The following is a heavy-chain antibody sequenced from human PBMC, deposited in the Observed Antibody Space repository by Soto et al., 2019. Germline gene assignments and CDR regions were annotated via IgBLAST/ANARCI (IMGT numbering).Heavy chain of an antibody. V-gene: IGHV1-24*01. CDR1: GYTLTELS. CDR3: ATDLARGRWEEPDY. J-gene: IGHJ4*02. Sequence: SVKVSFKVSGYTLTELSMHWVRQAPGKGLEWMGGFDPEDGETIYAQKFQGRVTMTEDTSTDTAYMELSSLRSEDTAVYYCATDLARGRWEEPDYWGQGTLVTVSS. CDR2: FDPEDGET. D-gene: IGHD1-26*01.